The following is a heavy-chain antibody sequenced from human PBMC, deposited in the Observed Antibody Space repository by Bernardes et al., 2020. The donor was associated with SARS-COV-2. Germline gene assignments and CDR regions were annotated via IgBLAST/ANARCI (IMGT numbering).Heavy chain of an antibody. Sequence: SQTLSLTCAISGDSVSRKGATWHWVRQSPSGALEWLGRTYYNSEWIHEYGTAVRGRIIISPDTWRNEVSLQLNSVTPEDTAVYYCARKSGSSNDAFDIWGQGTMVTVSS. J-gene: IGHJ3*02. V-gene: IGHV6-1*01. CDR1: GDSVSRKGAT. CDR2: TYYNSEWIH. D-gene: IGHD1-26*01. CDR3: ARKSGSSNDAFDI.